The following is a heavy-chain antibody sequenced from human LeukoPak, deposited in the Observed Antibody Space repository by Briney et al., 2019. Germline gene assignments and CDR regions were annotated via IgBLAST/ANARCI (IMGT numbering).Heavy chain of an antibody. Sequence: KPSDTLSHTCTVSGGSNSSSSYFWSRIRQPPGKGLQWNGRIYYSESTHHNPAPKHQVTLSVDTSKHQFSLKLSSVTAADTAVYYCVRHVMVRGVMAVLSPWGQGTLDSVS. CDR1: GGSNSSSSYF. D-gene: IGHD3-10*01. V-gene: IGHV4-39*01. CDR3: VRHVMVRGVMAVLSP. J-gene: IGHJ5*02. CDR2: IYYSEST.